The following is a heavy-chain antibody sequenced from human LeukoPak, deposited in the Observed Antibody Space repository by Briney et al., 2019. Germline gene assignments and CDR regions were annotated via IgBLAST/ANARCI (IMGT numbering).Heavy chain of an antibody. D-gene: IGHD1-26*01. CDR1: GGSISSGSYY. J-gene: IGHJ4*02. V-gene: IGHV4-61*02. CDR3: ASFLVGASYFDY. CDR2: IYTSGST. Sequence: SETLSLTCTVSGGSISSGSYYWSWIRQPAGKGLEWIGRIYTSGSTNYNPSLKSRVTILVDTSKNQFSLKLSSVTAADTAVYYCASFLVGASYFDYWGQGTLVTVSS.